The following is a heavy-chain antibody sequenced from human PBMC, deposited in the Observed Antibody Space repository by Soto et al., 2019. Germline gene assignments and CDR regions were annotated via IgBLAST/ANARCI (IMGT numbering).Heavy chain of an antibody. J-gene: IGHJ6*03. D-gene: IGHD3-22*01. CDR3: ARHIVDYYYYYMDV. CDR1: GYTFTSYD. CDR2: MNPNSGNT. V-gene: IGHV1-8*01. Sequence: ASVKVSCKASGYTFTSYDINWVRQATGQGLEWMGWMNPNSGNTGYAQKFQGRVTMTKNTSISTAYMELSSLRSEDTAVYYCARHIVDYYYYYMDVWGKGTTVTVSS.